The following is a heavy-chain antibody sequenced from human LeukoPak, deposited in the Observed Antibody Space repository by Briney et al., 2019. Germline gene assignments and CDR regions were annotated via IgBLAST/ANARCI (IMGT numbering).Heavy chain of an antibody. V-gene: IGHV3-30*02. D-gene: IGHD6-13*01. Sequence: PGGSLRLSCAASGFTFSSYGIHWVRQAPGKGLEWVAFIRHDGSSEYYTDSVKGRFTISRDNSKNTLYLQMNSLRAEDTAVYYCARDQQLDYWGQGTLVTVSS. CDR3: ARDQQLDY. J-gene: IGHJ4*02. CDR2: IRHDGSSE. CDR1: GFTFSSYG.